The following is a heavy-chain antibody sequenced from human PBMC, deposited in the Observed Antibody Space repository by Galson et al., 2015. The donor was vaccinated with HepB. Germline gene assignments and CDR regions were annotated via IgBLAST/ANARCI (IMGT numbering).Heavy chain of an antibody. CDR3: ARDGCNYGKRSGSCY. J-gene: IGHJ4*02. CDR2: VSPYNGNT. Sequence: SVKVSCKAFGYTFTNYDIIWVRQAPGQGLEWMGWVSPYNGNTNYAQKFQGRVTMTTDTFTKTAYMELRSLESGDTAIYLCARDGCNYGKRSGSCYWGQGTPVTGSS. D-gene: IGHD5-18*01. CDR1: GYTFTNYD. V-gene: IGHV1-18*04.